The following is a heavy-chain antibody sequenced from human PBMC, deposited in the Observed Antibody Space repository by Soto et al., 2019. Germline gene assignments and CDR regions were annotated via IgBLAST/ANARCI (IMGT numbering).Heavy chain of an antibody. CDR2: IYPGDSKT. J-gene: IGHJ6*02. CDR3: ATSIAGAGEPYYYYGLDV. CDR1: GYSFSSYW. Sequence: PGESLKISCKGSGYSFSSYWIGWVRQMPGKGLEWMGIIYPGDSKTRYSPSFQGQVTISVDKSISTAYVQWSSLKASDTAMYYCATSIAGAGEPYYYYGLDVWGQGTTVTVSS. D-gene: IGHD6-13*01. V-gene: IGHV5-51*01.